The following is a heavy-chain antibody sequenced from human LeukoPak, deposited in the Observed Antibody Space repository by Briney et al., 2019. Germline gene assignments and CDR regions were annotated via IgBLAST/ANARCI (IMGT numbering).Heavy chain of an antibody. CDR3: ARDVQQPMWYFDL. V-gene: IGHV6-1*01. CDR1: VDSASSNTAA. Sequence: QTLSLTCAISVDSASSNTAAGNWIRQSPSKGLGWLGTIYYRSKWYNDDAVSIKSRITINPDTSKNMFSLQLNSVTPEDTAVYYCARDVQQPMWYFDLWGRSTLVT. J-gene: IGHJ2*01. CDR2: IYYRSKWYN. D-gene: IGHD6-13*01.